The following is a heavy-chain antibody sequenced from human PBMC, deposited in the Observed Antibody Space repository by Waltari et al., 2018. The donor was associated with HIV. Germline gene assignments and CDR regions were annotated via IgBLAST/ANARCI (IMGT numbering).Heavy chain of an antibody. D-gene: IGHD1-26*01. CDR1: GYTLTESA. CDR2: FDPEDDET. Sequence: QVHPIQPGAEVKKPGASVKVPCKVFGYTLTESAMPWVRQAPGKGLEWMGGFDPEDDETIYAQKCQGIVTMTEDTSTDSAYMELSSLASEDTAVYYCATGGGTTSIQLYDLDVWGQGTTVTVSS. V-gene: IGHV1-24*01. CDR3: ATGGGTTSIQLYDLDV. J-gene: IGHJ6*02.